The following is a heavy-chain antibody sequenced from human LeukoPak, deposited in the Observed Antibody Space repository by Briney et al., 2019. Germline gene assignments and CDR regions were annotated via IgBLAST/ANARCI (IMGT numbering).Heavy chain of an antibody. CDR1: GGSISSSSYY. Sequence: SETLSLTCTVSGGSISSSSYYWGWIRQPPGKGLEWIGSIYYSGSTYYNPSLKSRVTISVDTSKNQFSLKLSSVTAADTAVYYCARDDYYDNNWFDPWGQGTLVTVSS. J-gene: IGHJ5*02. CDR3: ARDDYYDNNWFDP. CDR2: IYYSGST. V-gene: IGHV4-39*07. D-gene: IGHD3-22*01.